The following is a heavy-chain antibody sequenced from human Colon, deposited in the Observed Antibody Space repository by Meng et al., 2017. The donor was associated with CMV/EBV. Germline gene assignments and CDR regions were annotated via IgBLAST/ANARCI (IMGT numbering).Heavy chain of an antibody. J-gene: IGHJ4*02. Sequence: HVRHEEPGPRRVKPSETLSLTCTVSGDSIKNYYWTRLRQPAGKGLEWLGRIHYSGGTDDNPSLKSRVTLSIDTSKNQLSLKIYSVTAADTAVYYCARAGARGVPVDLWGQGTLVTVSS. V-gene: IGHV4-4*07. CDR1: GDSIKNYY. CDR2: IHYSGGT. D-gene: IGHD3-10*01. CDR3: ARAGARGVPVDL.